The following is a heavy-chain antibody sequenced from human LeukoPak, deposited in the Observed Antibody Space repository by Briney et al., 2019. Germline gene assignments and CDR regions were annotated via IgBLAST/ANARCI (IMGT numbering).Heavy chain of an antibody. J-gene: IGHJ5*01. CDR3: ARHPTGYPNWFDS. Sequence: PLETLSLTCTVSGGSITTIPYNWGWIRQPPGKGLEWIGTISYVGTTYYEPSLKSRVTMSIDTSKNQFSLNLNSATAADTAVYYCARHPTGYPNWFDSWGQGTLVIVSS. CDR2: ISYVGTT. CDR1: GGSITTIPYN. V-gene: IGHV4-39*01. D-gene: IGHD3-9*01.